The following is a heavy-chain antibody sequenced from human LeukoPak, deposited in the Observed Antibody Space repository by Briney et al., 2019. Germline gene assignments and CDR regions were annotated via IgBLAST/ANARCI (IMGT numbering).Heavy chain of an antibody. CDR1: GGSISSYY. CDR2: IYTSGST. CDR3: AGLGGYCTNSVCYSTFDI. D-gene: IGHD2-8*01. Sequence: SETLSLTCTVSGGSISSYYWSWIRRPAGKGLEWIGRIYTSGSTNYNPSLKSRVTMSVDTSKNQISLKLSSVTAADTAVYYCAGLGGYCTNSVCYSTFDIWGQGTMVTVSS. J-gene: IGHJ3*02. V-gene: IGHV4-4*07.